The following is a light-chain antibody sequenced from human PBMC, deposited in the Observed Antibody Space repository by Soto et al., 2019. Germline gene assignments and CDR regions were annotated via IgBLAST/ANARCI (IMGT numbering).Light chain of an antibody. CDR2: DAS. CDR1: QSVNIY. Sequence: EIVLTQSPATLSLSPVERAPLSCRASQSVNIYLAWYQQKPGQAPRILIYDASNRATGIPDRFSGSGSGTDLNLTISSLEPEDIAVYYCQKRSNWRVTFGGGTKVDIK. V-gene: IGKV3-11*01. CDR3: QKRSNWRVT. J-gene: IGKJ4*01.